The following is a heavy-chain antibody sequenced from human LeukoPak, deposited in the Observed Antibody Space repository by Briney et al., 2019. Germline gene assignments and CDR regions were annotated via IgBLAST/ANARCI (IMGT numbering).Heavy chain of an antibody. D-gene: IGHD1-26*01. J-gene: IGHJ6*02. CDR2: IKPSGGSA. V-gene: IGHV1-46*01. CDR1: GYNLISSY. Sequence: ASLRSSCKASGYNLISSYIYWVRQAPGHGREWIGIIKPSGGSASYAQKFQDRVTLTRDTSTSKVYMELRSLKSEDPAVYYCAREDVVLVDDVRYYYYGMDVWGQGTTVTVSS. CDR3: AREDVVLVDDVRYYYYGMDV.